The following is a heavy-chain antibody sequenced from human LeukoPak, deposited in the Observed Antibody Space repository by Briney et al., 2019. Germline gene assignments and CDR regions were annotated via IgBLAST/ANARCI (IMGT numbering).Heavy chain of an antibody. V-gene: IGHV1-18*01. CDR3: ARVIAAAGTDYFDY. CDR1: GYTFTSYG. CDR2: ISAYNGNT. D-gene: IGHD6-13*01. Sequence: ASVKVSCKASGYTFTSYGISWVRQAPGQGLEWMGWISAYNGNTNYARKLQGRVTMTTDTSTSTAYMELRSLRSDDTAVYYCARVIAAAGTDYFDYWGQGTLVTVSS. J-gene: IGHJ4*02.